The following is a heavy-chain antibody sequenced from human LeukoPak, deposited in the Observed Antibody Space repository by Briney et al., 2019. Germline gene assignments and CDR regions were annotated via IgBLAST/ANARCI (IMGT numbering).Heavy chain of an antibody. D-gene: IGHD3-10*01. CDR2: FDPEDGET. CDR1: GYTLTELS. CDR3: ATDRRWYYGSGSYEVNWFDP. J-gene: IGHJ5*02. Sequence: ASVKVSCKVSGYTLTELSMHWVRQAPGKGLEWMGGFDPEDGETIYAQKFQGRVTMTEDTSTDTAYMELSSLSSEDTAVYYCATDRRWYYGSGSYEVNWFDPWGQGTLVTVSS. V-gene: IGHV1-24*01.